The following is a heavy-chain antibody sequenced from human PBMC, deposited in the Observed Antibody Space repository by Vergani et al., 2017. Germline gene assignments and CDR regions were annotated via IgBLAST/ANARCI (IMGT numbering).Heavy chain of an antibody. CDR2: ISSSSSYI. Sequence: EVQLVESGGGLVKPGGSLRLSCAASGFTFSTYSVNWVRQAPGKGLEWVSSISSSSSYIYYADSVKGRFTISRDNAKNSLYLQMNSLRAEDTAVYYCARDLGYYDSSPDYWGQGTLVTVSS. J-gene: IGHJ4*02. D-gene: IGHD3-22*01. V-gene: IGHV3-21*02. CDR1: GFTFSTYS. CDR3: ARDLGYYDSSPDY.